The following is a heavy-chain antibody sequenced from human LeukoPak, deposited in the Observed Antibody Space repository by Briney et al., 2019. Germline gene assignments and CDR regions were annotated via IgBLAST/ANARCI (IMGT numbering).Heavy chain of an antibody. J-gene: IGHJ4*02. CDR3: ARARDSSWDY. CDR2: IKDDGSEK. D-gene: IGHD6-13*01. V-gene: IGHV3-7*03. Sequence: GSLRLSCAASGFTFISYWMSWVRQAPGKGLEWVANIKDDGSEKYYVDSVKGRFTISRDDAKNSLYLQMNSLRAEDTAVYYCARARDSSWDYWGQGTLVTVSS. CDR1: GFTFISYW.